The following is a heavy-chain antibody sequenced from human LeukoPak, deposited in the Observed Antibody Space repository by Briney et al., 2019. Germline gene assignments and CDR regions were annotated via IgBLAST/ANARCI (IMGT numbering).Heavy chain of an antibody. D-gene: IGHD6-19*01. Sequence: GGSLRLSCAASGFTFSTYTMNWVRQAPGKGLEWVSSITSGSGYIYYADSVRGRFTISRDNAKNSLYLQMNSLRAEDTALYYCARVYNSGQNDYWGQGTVVTVSS. CDR2: ITSGSGYI. CDR3: ARVYNSGQNDY. V-gene: IGHV3-21*01. J-gene: IGHJ4*02. CDR1: GFTFSTYT.